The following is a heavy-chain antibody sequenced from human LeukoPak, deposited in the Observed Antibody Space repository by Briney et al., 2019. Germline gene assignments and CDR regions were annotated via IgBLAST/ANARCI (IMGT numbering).Heavy chain of an antibody. CDR1: GFTFSSHG. Sequence: PGGSLRLSCAASGFTFSSHGIQWVRQAPGRGLEWVAIISYDGSNKYYADSVKGRFTISRDNSKNTLYLQMNSLRAEDAAVYYCAKDWIVVSYFYYWGQGTLVTVSS. D-gene: IGHD3-22*01. V-gene: IGHV3-30*18. CDR2: ISYDGSNK. CDR3: AKDWIVVSYFYY. J-gene: IGHJ4*02.